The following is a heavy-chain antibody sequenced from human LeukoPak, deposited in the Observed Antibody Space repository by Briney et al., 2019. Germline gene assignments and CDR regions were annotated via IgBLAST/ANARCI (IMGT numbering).Heavy chain of an antibody. V-gene: IGHV5-51*01. CDR1: GYSFTSYW. CDR2: IYPDDSDT. J-gene: IGHJ4*02. D-gene: IGHD2-15*01. Sequence: GESLKISCKGSGYSFTSYWIGWVRQMPGKGLEWMGIIYPDDSDTKYSPSFQGQVTISADKSISTVYLQWYSLRASDTAIYYCAFSSPGYCSGGTCYPFYFDYWGQGTLVTVSS. CDR3: AFSSPGYCSGGTCYPFYFDY.